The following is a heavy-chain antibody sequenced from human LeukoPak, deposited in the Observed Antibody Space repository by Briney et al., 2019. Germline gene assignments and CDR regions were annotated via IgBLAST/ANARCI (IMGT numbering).Heavy chain of an antibody. V-gene: IGHV4-59*01. CDR3: ARELKVGNTGYYFDY. J-gene: IGHJ4*02. D-gene: IGHD2/OR15-2a*01. Sequence: KPSETLSLTCTVSSGSISDYYWSWIRQPPGKGLECIGYIYYSGSTNYNPSLKSRVTILVDMSKNQFSLKMSSVTAADTAVYYCARELKVGNTGYYFDYWGQGTLVTVSS. CDR1: SGSISDYY. CDR2: IYYSGST.